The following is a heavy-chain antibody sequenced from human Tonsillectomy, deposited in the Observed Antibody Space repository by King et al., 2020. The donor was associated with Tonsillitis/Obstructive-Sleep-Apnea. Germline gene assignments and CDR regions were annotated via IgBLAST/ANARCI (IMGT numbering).Heavy chain of an antibody. J-gene: IGHJ6*03. CDR1: GDSISSSSYY. V-gene: IGHV4-39*01. D-gene: IGHD1-1*01. CDR2: IYYSGTT. Sequence: QLQESGPGLVKPSETLSLTCTVSGDSISSSSYYWGWIRQPPGKGLEWIGTIYYSGTTYHNPSLESRVTISVDTSKNQFSLKVSSVTATDTAVYYCVRHYPERRGYYYYYMDVWGKGTTVTVSS. CDR3: VRHYPERRGYYYYYMDV.